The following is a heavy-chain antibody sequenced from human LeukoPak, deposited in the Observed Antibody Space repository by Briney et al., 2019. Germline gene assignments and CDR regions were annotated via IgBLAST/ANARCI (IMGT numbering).Heavy chain of an antibody. CDR1: GFTFSSYA. Sequence: QPGRSLRLSCAASGFTFSSYAMHWVRQAPGKGLEWVAVISYDGSNKYYADSVKGRFTISRDNSKNTLYLQMNSLRAEDTAVYYCARGSSSGWPNDYYGMDVWGQGTTVTVSS. CDR2: ISYDGSNK. V-gene: IGHV3-30*04. D-gene: IGHD6-19*01. J-gene: IGHJ6*02. CDR3: ARGSSSGWPNDYYGMDV.